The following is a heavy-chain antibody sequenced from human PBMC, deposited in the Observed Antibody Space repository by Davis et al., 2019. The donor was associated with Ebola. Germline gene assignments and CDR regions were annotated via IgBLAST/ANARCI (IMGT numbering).Heavy chain of an antibody. D-gene: IGHD5-18*01. Sequence: LRLSCAISGDSVSSNSAAWNWIRQSPSRGLEWLGRTYYRSKWYNDYAVSVKSRITINPDTSKNQFSLQLNSVTPEDTAVYYCARGEGYSYVRGYFDYWGQGTLVTVSS. CDR3: ARGEGYSYVRGYFDY. CDR2: TYYRSKWYN. J-gene: IGHJ4*02. V-gene: IGHV6-1*01. CDR1: GDSVSSNSAA.